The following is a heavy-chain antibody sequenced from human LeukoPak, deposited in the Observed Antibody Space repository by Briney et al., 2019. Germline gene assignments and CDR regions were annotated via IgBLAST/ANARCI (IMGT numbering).Heavy chain of an antibody. J-gene: IGHJ5*02. V-gene: IGHV3-53*01. Sequence: PGGSLRLSCVVSGLTFSNTWMNWVRQAPGKGLEWVSVIYRDGNTYYADTVEGRFTTSRDNSKNTLYLQMDSLRAEDTAVYYCAAQALAGKGNYFDPWGQGTLVTVSS. CDR3: AAQALAGKGNYFDP. CDR1: GLTFSNTW. CDR2: IYRDGNT. D-gene: IGHD6-19*01.